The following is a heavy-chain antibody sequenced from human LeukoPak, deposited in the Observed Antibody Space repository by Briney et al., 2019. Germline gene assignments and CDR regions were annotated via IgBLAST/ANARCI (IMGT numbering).Heavy chain of an antibody. V-gene: IGHV3-30-3*01. Sequence: GGSLRLSCAASGFSFSNYAMHRVRQAPGQGLEWVSVISSDGSNKYYADSVKGRFTISRDNSKNTLYLQMNNLSAEDTAIYFCAREWDYDSTGVFDHWGQGTLVTVSS. J-gene: IGHJ4*02. CDR3: AREWDYDSTGVFDH. CDR2: ISSDGSNK. D-gene: IGHD3-22*01. CDR1: GFSFSNYA.